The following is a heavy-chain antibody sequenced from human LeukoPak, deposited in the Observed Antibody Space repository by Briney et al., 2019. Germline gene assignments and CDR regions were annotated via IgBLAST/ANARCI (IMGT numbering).Heavy chain of an antibody. J-gene: IGHJ5*02. CDR3: ARVVECGTTSCYYNWFDP. CDR1: GYMFTSST. D-gene: IGHD2-2*01. V-gene: IGHV1-18*01. Sequence: ASVKVSCKTSGYMFTSSTITWLRQAPGQGLEWMGWISAYSGNANYAQRLQGRVTMTTDTSTRTVYMDLRSLRSDDTAVYYCARVVECGTTSCYYNWFDPWGRGTLVTVSS. CDR2: ISAYSGNA.